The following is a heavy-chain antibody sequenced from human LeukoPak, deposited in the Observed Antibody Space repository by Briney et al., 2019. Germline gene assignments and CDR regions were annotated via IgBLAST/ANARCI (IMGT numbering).Heavy chain of an antibody. D-gene: IGHD3-10*01. J-gene: IGHJ4*02. CDR1: GGSISSYY. V-gene: IGHV4-59*01. CDR2: IYYSGSN. Sequence: SETLSLTCTVSGGSISSYYWSWIRQPPGKGLEWIGYIYYSGSNNYNPSLKSRVTISVDTSKNQFSLKLSSVTAADTAVYYCAREGTMVRGVIIPTYFDYWGQGTLVTVSS. CDR3: AREGTMVRGVIIPTYFDY.